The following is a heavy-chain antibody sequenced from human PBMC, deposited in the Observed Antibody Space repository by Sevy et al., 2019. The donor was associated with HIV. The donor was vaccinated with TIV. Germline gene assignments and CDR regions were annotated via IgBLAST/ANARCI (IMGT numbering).Heavy chain of an antibody. V-gene: IGHV3-15*01. CDR2: IKSKSDGGTV. D-gene: IGHD6-13*01. Sequence: GGSLRLSCAASGFTFSDAWMGWVRQAAGKGLECVGRIKSKSDGGTVEHAAPVKGRFTISRDDSKDTLYLQMNSLKTVDTAVYFCITYPRITTTGTGGFDPWGQGTLVTVSS. J-gene: IGHJ5*02. CDR3: ITYPRITTTGTGGFDP. CDR1: GFTFSDAW.